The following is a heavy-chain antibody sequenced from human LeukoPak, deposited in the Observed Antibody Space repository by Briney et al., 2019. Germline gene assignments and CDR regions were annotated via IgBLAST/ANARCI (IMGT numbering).Heavy chain of an antibody. J-gene: IGHJ4*02. CDR1: GFTFSSYS. CDR2: ISSSSSYI. V-gene: IGHV3-21*04. Sequence: AGGSLRLSCAASGFTFSSYSMNWVRRAPGKGLEWVSSISSSSSYIYYADSVKGRFTISRDNAKNTLYLQMNSPRAEDTAVYYCAKDARYSSGWYFDYWGQGTLVTVSS. CDR3: AKDARYSSGWYFDY. D-gene: IGHD6-19*01.